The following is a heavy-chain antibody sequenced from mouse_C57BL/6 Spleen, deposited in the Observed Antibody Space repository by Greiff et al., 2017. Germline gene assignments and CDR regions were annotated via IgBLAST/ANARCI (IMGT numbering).Heavy chain of an antibody. Sequence: VKLVESGGGLVQPGGSLKLSCAASGFTFSDYYMYWVRQTPEKRLEWVAYISNGGGSTYYPDTVKGRFTISRDNAKNTLYLRMSRLKSEDTAMYYCARCDYDESMDYWGQGTSVTVSS. V-gene: IGHV5-12*01. CDR3: ARCDYDESMDY. CDR1: GFTFSDYY. D-gene: IGHD2-4*01. CDR2: ISNGGGST. J-gene: IGHJ4*01.